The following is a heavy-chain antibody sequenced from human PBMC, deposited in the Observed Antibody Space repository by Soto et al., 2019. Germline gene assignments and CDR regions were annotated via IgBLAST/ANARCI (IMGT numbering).Heavy chain of an antibody. CDR3: ARALGSSPLSW. D-gene: IGHD6-6*01. CDR2: IFYRGIT. V-gene: IGHV4-31*03. J-gene: IGHJ4*02. CDR1: GDSVTRGDVY. Sequence: KTSETLSLTCTVSGDSVTRGDVYWSWVRQHPGKGLEWIGYIFYRGITHYNPSLRSRVAMSVDTSKNQFSLKVSSVTAADTAVYYCARALGSSPLSWWGQGTQVTVSS.